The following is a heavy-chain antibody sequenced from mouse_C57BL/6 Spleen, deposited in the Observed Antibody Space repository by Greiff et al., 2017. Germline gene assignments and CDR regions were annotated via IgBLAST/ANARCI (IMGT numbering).Heavy chain of an antibody. CDR3: ARSGTGFYAMDY. CDR2: IYPGDGDT. J-gene: IGHJ4*01. D-gene: IGHD4-1*01. V-gene: IGHV1-80*01. CDR1: GYAFSSYW. Sequence: QVQLKQSGAELVKPGASVKISCKASGYAFSSYWMNWVKQRPGKGLEWIGQIYPGDGDTNYNGKFKGKATLTADKSSSTAYMQLSSLTSEDSAVYFCARSGTGFYAMDYWGQGTSVTVSS.